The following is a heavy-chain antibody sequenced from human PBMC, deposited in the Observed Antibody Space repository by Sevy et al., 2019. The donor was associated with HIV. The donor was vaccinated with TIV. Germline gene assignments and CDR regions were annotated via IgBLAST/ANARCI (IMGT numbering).Heavy chain of an antibody. CDR2: VTPYNGHK. Sequence: ASVKVSCKAFGYTFTDYYIHWVRQAPGQGLEWMGWVTPYNGHKKYAQKLQGRVTMTTDTSTSTAYMELRSLRSDDTAVYYCARCLGGLRPWEYNWFDPWGQGTLVTVSS. CDR1: GYTFTDYY. J-gene: IGHJ5*02. V-gene: IGHV1-18*04. CDR3: ARCLGGLRPWEYNWFDP. D-gene: IGHD1-26*01.